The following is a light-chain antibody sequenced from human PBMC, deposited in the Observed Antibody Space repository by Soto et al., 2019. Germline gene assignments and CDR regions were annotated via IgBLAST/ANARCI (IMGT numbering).Light chain of an antibody. J-gene: IGKJ1*01. V-gene: IGKV3-15*01. CDR3: QQYNSCPQT. CDR2: DAS. CDR1: QSLRSS. Sequence: DTMMTQSPATLSASVGDRATISCRASQSLRSSLAWYQQKPGKAPRVLIYDASTWATGIPARFSGSGSGTEFTLTISSLQSEDFAVYYCQQYNSCPQTFGQGTQVDI.